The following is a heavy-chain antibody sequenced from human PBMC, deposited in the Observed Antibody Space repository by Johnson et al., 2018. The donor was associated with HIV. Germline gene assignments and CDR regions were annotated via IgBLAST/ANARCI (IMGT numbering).Heavy chain of an antibody. CDR1: GFTFSSYG. CDR3: ARLCMRGPYYYETGGYYL. J-gene: IGHJ3*01. CDR2: IRYDGSDK. V-gene: IGHV3-30*02. D-gene: IGHD3-22*01. Sequence: QVQLVESGGGVVQPGGSLRLSCAGSGFTFSSYGMHWVRQAPGKGLEWVSFIRYDGSDKYYADSVKGRFTISRDNSKNTLYLQMNRLRPEDTAVYYCARLCMRGPYYYETGGYYLWGQGTMVTVSS.